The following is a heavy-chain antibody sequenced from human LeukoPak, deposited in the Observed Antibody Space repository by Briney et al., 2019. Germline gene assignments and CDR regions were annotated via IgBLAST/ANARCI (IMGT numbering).Heavy chain of an antibody. J-gene: IGHJ6*03. CDR1: GFIFKDNF. Sequence: PGGSLRLSCTASGFIFKDNFMSWVRQAPGKGLEWVSTIGWNGGSKSYADSVKGRFTISRDNAKNSLYLQMNSLRAEDTAVYYCARDLITIFGVVTLPYMDVWGKGTTVTVSS. V-gene: IGHV3-20*04. CDR3: ARDLITIFGVVTLPYMDV. CDR2: IGWNGGSK. D-gene: IGHD3-3*01.